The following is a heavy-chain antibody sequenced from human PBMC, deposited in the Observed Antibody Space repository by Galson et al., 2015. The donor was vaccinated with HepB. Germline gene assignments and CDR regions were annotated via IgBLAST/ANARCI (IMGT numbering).Heavy chain of an antibody. J-gene: IGHJ2*01. CDR1: GGTFSSYA. CDR2: IIPTFGTA. CDR3: ARRAGDYYDSSGYYANWYFDL. V-gene: IGHV1-69*13. Sequence: SVKVSCKASGGTFSSYAISWVRQAPGQGLEWMGGIIPTFGTANYAQKFQGRVTITADESTSTAYMELSSLRSEDTAVYYCARRAGDYYDSSGYYANWYFDLWGRGTLVTVSS. D-gene: IGHD3-22*01.